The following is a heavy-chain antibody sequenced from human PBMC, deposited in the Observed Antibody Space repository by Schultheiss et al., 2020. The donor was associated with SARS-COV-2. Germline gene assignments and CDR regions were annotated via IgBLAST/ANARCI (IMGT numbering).Heavy chain of an antibody. Sequence: LKISCAASGFTFSSYAIHWVRQAPGKGLEWVSGISWNSYSIGYADSVKGRFTISRDNAKNSLYLQMNSLRAEDTALYYCAKDDYWGQGTLVTVSS. J-gene: IGHJ4*02. CDR1: GFTFSSYA. CDR3: AKDDY. CDR2: ISWNSYSI. V-gene: IGHV3-9*01.